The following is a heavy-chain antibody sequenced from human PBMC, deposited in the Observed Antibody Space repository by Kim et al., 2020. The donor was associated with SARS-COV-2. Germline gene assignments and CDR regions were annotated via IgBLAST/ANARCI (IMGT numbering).Heavy chain of an antibody. J-gene: IGHJ4*02. D-gene: IGHD4-4*01. Sequence: SETLSLTCTVSGDSIRNSHYYWAWIRQPPGKGLEWIGTIYYSGSTYFNPSLKSRVTLSVDTSKNQFSLRLSSVAAPDTAVFYCARLGDDYNNPGGWAFDYGGQGALVTVSS. V-gene: IGHV4-39*01. CDR1: GDSIRNSHYY. CDR3: ARLGDDYNNPGGWAFDY. CDR2: IYYSGST.